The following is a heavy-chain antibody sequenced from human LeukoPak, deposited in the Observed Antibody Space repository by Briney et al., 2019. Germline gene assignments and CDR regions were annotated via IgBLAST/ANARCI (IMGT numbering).Heavy chain of an antibody. Sequence: PGGSLRLSCAASVFTFTNAWMYWVSQAPGKGLEWVAGIKSRTDGGTTDYAAPVKGRFTISRDDSKITLYLEMNSLKTEDTGVFYCPTRINRDGYNWAYDHWGQGTLVTVSS. CDR2: IKSRTDGGTT. CDR3: PTRINRDGYNWAYDH. D-gene: IGHD5-24*01. CDR1: VFTFTNAW. J-gene: IGHJ4*02. V-gene: IGHV3-15*01.